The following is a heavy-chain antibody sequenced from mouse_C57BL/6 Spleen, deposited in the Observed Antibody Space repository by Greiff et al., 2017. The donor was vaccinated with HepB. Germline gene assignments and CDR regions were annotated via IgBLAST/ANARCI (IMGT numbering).Heavy chain of an antibody. D-gene: IGHD1-1*01. J-gene: IGHJ2*01. V-gene: IGHV1-50*01. CDR3: ARWGTTVVADY. CDR1: GYTFTSYW. Sequence: QVQLKQPGAELVKPGASVKLSCKASGYTFTSYWMQWVKQRPGQGLEWIGEIDPSDSSTNYNQKFKGKATLTVDTSSSTAYMQLSSLTSEDSAVYYCARWGTTVVADYWGQGTTLTVSS. CDR2: IDPSDSST.